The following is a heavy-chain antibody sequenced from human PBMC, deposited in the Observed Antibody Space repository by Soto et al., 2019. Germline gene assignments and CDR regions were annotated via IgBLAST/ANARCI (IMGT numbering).Heavy chain of an antibody. J-gene: IGHJ4*02. Sequence: QVQLQESGPGLVKPSQTLSLTCTVSGGSISSGGYYWSWIRQHPGKGLEWIGYIYYSGSTYYNPSLKSRVTISVDTSKNQFSLKLSSVTAADTAVYYCARDEEGDLGELSLLFYWGQGTLVTVSS. CDR3: ARDEEGDLGELSLLFY. D-gene: IGHD3-16*02. CDR1: GGSISSGGYY. CDR2: IYYSGST. V-gene: IGHV4-31*03.